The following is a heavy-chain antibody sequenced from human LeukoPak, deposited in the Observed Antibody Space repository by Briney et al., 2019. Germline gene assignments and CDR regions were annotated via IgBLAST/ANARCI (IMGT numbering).Heavy chain of an antibody. V-gene: IGHV3-48*04. D-gene: IGHD6-13*01. J-gene: IGHJ4*02. Sequence: GGSLRLSCVASGFNFYSFTMNLVRQAPGKGLEWVSYISSGGATIYYRDSVKGRFTISRDNAKNSLYLQMNNLRVEDSGVYYCATTTSSSWSPFDYWGQGTLVAVSS. CDR1: GFNFYSFT. CDR3: ATTTSSSWSPFDY. CDR2: ISSGGATI.